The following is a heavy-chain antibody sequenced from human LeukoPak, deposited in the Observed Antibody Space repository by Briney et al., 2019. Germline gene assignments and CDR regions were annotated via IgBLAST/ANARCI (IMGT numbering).Heavy chain of an antibody. CDR2: INPSGGST. CDR1: GYTFTSYY. D-gene: IGHD4-23*01. V-gene: IGHV1-46*03. Sequence: ASVKVSCKASGYTFTSYYMHWVRQAPGQGLEWMGMINPSGGSTSYAQKFQGRVAMTRDTSTSTVCMELSSLRSEDTAVYYCARVGKRYWFDPWGQGTLVTVSS. J-gene: IGHJ5*02. CDR3: ARVGKRYWFDP.